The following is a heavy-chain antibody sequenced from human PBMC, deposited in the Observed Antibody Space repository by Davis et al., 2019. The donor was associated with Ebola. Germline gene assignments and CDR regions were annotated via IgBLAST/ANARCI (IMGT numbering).Heavy chain of an antibody. V-gene: IGHV3-48*04. Sequence: GESLKISCAASGFSFNIYGMYWFRQPPGKGLEWVSYIGASDEGISYADSVKGRFIISRDNSKNTVSLEMNSLRAEDTAVYYCARHTPNPGGARYHGMDVWGQGTTVTVSS. CDR2: IGASDEGI. CDR1: GFSFNIYG. D-gene: IGHD4/OR15-4a*01. J-gene: IGHJ6*02. CDR3: ARHTPNPGGARYHGMDV.